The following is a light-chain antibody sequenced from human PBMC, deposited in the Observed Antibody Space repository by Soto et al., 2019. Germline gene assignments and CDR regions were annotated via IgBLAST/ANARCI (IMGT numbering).Light chain of an antibody. CDR3: QQSYSTPNT. Sequence: DIQMTQSPSSLSASVGDRVTITCRASQSISSYLNWYQQKPGKAPKLLIYAASSLQSGVPSRFSGSGSGTYFTLTISSLQPEDFATYYCQQSYSTPNTFGQGTKVEIK. J-gene: IGKJ1*01. CDR2: AAS. CDR1: QSISSY. V-gene: IGKV1-39*01.